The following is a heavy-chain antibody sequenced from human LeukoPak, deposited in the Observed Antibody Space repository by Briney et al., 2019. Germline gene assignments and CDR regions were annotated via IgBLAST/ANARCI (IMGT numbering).Heavy chain of an antibody. CDR2: ISGNGSSK. CDR3: AKGVGFTTGWYYFEY. V-gene: IGHV3-64*01. D-gene: IGHD6-19*01. CDR1: GLTFSSYT. J-gene: IGHJ4*02. Sequence: PGGSLRLSCAASGLTFSSYTMHSVRQAPGVRLEYGSAISGNGSSKYYANSVKGRFTIYRDNSKNTLFLQMGSLRAEDMGVYYCAKGVGFTTGWYYFEYWGQGTLVTVSS.